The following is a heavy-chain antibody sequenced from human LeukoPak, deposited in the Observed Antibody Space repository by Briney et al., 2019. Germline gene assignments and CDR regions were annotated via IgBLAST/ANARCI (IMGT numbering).Heavy chain of an antibody. V-gene: IGHV3-30*18. J-gene: IGHJ4*02. CDR3: AKEYKAMSFFDY. D-gene: IGHD1-1*01. CDR2: ISYDGSNK. Sequence: PGGSLRLSCAASGFTFSSYAMSWVRQAPGKGLEWVAVISYDGSNKFYADSVKGRFTISRDNSKNTVYLQMNSLRGEDSAVYYCAKEYKAMSFFDYWGQGTLVTVSS. CDR1: GFTFSSYA.